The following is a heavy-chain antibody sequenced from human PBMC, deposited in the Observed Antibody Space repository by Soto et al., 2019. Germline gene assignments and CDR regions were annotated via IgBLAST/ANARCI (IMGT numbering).Heavy chain of an antibody. Sequence: QVQLVQSGAEVKKPGASVKVSCKASGYTFTSYGISWVRQAPGQGLEWMGWISAYNGNTNYAQKLQGRVTMTTDTPKSTAHMELRPMRSDETAVYCCARDMYGDTGYWGHGTLVTLSS. J-gene: IGHJ4*01. CDR2: ISAYNGNT. CDR1: GYTFTSYG. CDR3: ARDMYGDTGY. D-gene: IGHD4-17*01. V-gene: IGHV1-18*01.